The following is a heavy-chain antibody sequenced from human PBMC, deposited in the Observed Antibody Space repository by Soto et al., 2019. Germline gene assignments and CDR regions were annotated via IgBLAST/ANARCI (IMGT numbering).Heavy chain of an antibody. CDR3: ARGGLWFGEFDAFAI. Sequence: SETLSLTCTVSGGSVSSGSYYWSWIRQPPGKGLEWIGYIYYSGSTNYNPPLKSRVTISVDTSKNQFSLKLSSVTAADTAVYYCARGGLWFGEFDAFAIWGQGTMVTVSS. CDR1: GGSVSSGSYY. D-gene: IGHD3-10*01. V-gene: IGHV4-61*01. J-gene: IGHJ3*02. CDR2: IYYSGST.